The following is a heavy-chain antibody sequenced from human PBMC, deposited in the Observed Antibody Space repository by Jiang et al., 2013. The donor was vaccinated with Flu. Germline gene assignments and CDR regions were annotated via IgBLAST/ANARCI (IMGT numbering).Heavy chain of an antibody. Sequence: KPTQTLTLTCTFSGFSLSTSGMCVSWIRQPPGKALEWLALIDWDDDKYYSTSLKTRLTISKDTSKNQVVLTMTNMDPVDTATYYCARIFQGSGYYNWFDPWGQGTLVTVSS. CDR2: IDWDDDK. J-gene: IGHJ5*02. D-gene: IGHD3-22*01. V-gene: IGHV2-70*01. CDR3: ARIFQGSGYYNWFDP. CDR1: GFSLSTSGMC.